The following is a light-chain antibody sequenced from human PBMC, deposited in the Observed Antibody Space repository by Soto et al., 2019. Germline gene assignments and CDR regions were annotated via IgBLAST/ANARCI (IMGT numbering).Light chain of an antibody. V-gene: IGKV3-20*01. Sequence: EIVLTQSPGTLSLSPGDIATLSCRASQSVGGNVAWYQQIPGQPPKLLIFGASSRATGIADKFSGSGSGTDFTLTISRLEPEDFALYYCQHYGRSPITFGQGTRLEIK. CDR2: GAS. CDR3: QHYGRSPIT. CDR1: QSVGGN. J-gene: IGKJ5*01.